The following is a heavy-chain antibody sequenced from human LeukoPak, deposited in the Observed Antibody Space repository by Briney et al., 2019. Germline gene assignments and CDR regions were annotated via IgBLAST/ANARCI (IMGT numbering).Heavy chain of an antibody. J-gene: IGHJ4*02. CDR1: GYIFTDYY. CDR2: IKPNSGDT. V-gene: IGHV1-2*02. D-gene: IGHD4-23*01. CDR3: ARGAHKRDDYGGFFDY. Sequence: ASVKVSCKASGYIFTDYYIHWVRQAPGQGLEWMAWIKPNSGDTNYAQNFQGRVTLTRDTSITTVYMELSRLRSEDTAVYYCARGAHKRDDYGGFFDYWGQGTLVTVSS.